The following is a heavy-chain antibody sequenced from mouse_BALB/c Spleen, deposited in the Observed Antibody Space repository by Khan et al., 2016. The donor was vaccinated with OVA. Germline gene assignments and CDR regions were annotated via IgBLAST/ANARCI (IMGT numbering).Heavy chain of an antibody. D-gene: IGHD1-1*01. J-gene: IGHJ3*01. V-gene: IGHV1-7*01. Sequence: QVQLQQSGAELAKPGASVKMSCKASGYTFTSYWMHWVKQRPGQGLEWIGYINPSTDYTDYNQKFKDKATLTVDKSSSTAYMQLTSLTSEDSAGYYGVNHGSSSAWFNYWGQGTMVTVSA. CDR1: GYTFTSYW. CDR2: INPSTDYT. CDR3: VNHGSSSAWFNY.